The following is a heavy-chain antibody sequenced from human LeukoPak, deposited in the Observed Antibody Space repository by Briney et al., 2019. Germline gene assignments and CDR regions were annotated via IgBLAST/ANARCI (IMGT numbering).Heavy chain of an antibody. CDR2: ISWNSGSI. Sequence: GGSLRLSCAASGFTFDDYAMHWVRQAPGKGLEWVSGISWNSGSIGYADSVKGRFTISRDNAKNSLYLQMNSLRAEDTALYYCAKANYYDSSGGVDYWGQGTLVTVSS. V-gene: IGHV3-9*01. CDR1: GFTFDDYA. CDR3: AKANYYDSSGGVDY. J-gene: IGHJ4*02. D-gene: IGHD3-22*01.